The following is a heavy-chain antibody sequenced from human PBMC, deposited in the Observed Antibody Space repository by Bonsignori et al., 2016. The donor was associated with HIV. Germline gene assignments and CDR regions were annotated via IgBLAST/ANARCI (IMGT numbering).Heavy chain of an antibody. V-gene: IGHV3-21*01. CDR3: ARDSAGGFDI. Sequence: WIRQPPGKGLEWVSSSSSSRSRSYIYYADSVRGRFTISRDNAKKSLYLQMNSLKAEDTALYYCARDSAGGFDIWGQGTMVTVSS. J-gene: IGHJ3*02. CDR2: SSSSRSRSYI.